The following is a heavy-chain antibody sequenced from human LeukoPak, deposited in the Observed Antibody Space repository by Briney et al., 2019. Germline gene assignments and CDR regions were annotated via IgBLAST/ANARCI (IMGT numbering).Heavy chain of an antibody. D-gene: IGHD6-13*01. CDR3: ARLLAAAGTICFDY. J-gene: IGHJ4*02. Sequence: ASETLSLTCAVSGGSISSGGYSWSWIRQPPGKGLEWIGYIYHSGSTYYNPSLKSRVTISVDTSKNQFSLKLSSVTAADTAVYYCARLLAAAGTICFDYWGQGTLVTVSS. CDR2: IYHSGST. V-gene: IGHV4-30-2*01. CDR1: GGSISSGGYS.